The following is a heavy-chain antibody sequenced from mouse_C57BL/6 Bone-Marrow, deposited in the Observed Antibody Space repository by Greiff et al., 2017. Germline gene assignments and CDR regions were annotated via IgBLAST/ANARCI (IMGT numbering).Heavy chain of an antibody. V-gene: IGHV14-4*01. CDR1: GFNIKDDY. CDR2: IDPEIGDT. CDR3: SSFEGNYFDC. J-gene: IGHJ2*01. Sequence: VQLQQSGAELVRPGASVKLSCTASGFNIKDDYIHWVKQRPEQGLEWIGWIDPEIGDTEYGSQFQGKATITSDTSSNTAYLPLSSLTSEATAVYYCSSFEGNYFDCWGQGTPLTVAS.